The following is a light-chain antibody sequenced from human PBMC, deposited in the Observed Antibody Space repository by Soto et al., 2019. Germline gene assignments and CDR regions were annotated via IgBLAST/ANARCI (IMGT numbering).Light chain of an antibody. CDR2: DAS. V-gene: IGKV3-11*01. CDR3: QHRFNWPPLT. J-gene: IGKJ4*01. CDR1: QSVSTY. Sequence: EIVLTQSPAALSLSPGERATLSCRASQSVSTYLAWYQQKPGQAPRLLIYDASARATGIPARFSGSGSGTDFTLTISSLEPEAFAVYYCQHRFNWPPLTFGGGTKVEIK.